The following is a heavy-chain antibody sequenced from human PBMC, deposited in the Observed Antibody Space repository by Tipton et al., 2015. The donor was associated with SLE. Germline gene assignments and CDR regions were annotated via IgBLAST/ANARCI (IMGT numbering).Heavy chain of an antibody. D-gene: IGHD3-22*01. CDR2: VYDSGNT. Sequence: TLSLTCTVSGTSISSDYWSWIRPPPGKELEWIGYVYDSGNTNYKTSLKNRVSISMHTSNNQFSLELNSVTTADTAVYYCARVRYFYHSSGYNPAFDHWGQGTLVTVSS. CDR1: GTSISSDY. V-gene: IGHV4-59*01. J-gene: IGHJ4*02. CDR3: ARVRYFYHSSGYNPAFDH.